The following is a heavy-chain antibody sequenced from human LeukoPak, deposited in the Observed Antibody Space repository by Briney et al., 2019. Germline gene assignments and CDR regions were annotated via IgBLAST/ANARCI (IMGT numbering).Heavy chain of an antibody. D-gene: IGHD1-14*01. Sequence: KPGGSLRLSCAASGFTFSSYSMNWVRQAPGKGLEWVSSISSSSSYICYADSVKGRFTISRDNAKNSLYLQMNSLRAEDTALYYCAKGASPFVFFRTPFDYWGQGTLVTVSS. CDR1: GFTFSSYS. J-gene: IGHJ4*02. CDR2: ISSSSSYI. CDR3: AKGASPFVFFRTPFDY. V-gene: IGHV3-21*04.